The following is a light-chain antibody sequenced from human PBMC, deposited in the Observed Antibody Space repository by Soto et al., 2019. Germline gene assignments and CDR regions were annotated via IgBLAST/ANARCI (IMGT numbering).Light chain of an antibody. CDR1: SSDVGGHNY. Sequence: QSALTQPASVSGAPGQSITISCTGGSSDVGGHNYVSWYQHNPGKAPKLLIYDVNKRASGVSNRFSGSKSGNKASLTISGLQAEDDAYYYCYAYTSSCTVVFGGGTKLTVL. CDR3: YAYTSSCTVV. V-gene: IGLV2-14*03. CDR2: DVN. J-gene: IGLJ3*02.